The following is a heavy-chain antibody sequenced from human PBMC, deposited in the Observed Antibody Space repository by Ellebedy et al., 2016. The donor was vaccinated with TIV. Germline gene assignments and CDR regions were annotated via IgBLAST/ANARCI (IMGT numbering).Heavy chain of an antibody. CDR2: IYSSGRT. CDR1: GGSISSSSYY. J-gene: IGHJ6*02. Sequence: SETLSLXXSVSGGSISSSSYYCDWIRQPPGKGLEWIGSIYSSGRTHYNPSLESRATISVDTSKSQFSLRLTSVTAADTAVYYCASHRSGIVLVPAHYGMDVWGHGTTVTVSS. V-gene: IGHV4-39*01. D-gene: IGHD2-2*01. CDR3: ASHRSGIVLVPAHYGMDV.